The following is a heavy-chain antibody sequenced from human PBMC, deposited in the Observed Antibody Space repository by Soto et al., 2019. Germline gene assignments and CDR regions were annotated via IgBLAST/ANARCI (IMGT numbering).Heavy chain of an antibody. V-gene: IGHV3-53*01. CDR1: GFTFSSYP. Sequence: GGSLRLSCATSGFTFSSYPIHWVRQAPGKGPVWVSVIYSGGSTYYADSVKGRFTISRDNSKNTLYLQMNSLRAEDTAVYYCARSPTSMVRGVIKGFDYWGQGTLVTVSS. CDR3: ARSPTSMVRGVIKGFDY. CDR2: IYSGGST. D-gene: IGHD3-10*01. J-gene: IGHJ4*02.